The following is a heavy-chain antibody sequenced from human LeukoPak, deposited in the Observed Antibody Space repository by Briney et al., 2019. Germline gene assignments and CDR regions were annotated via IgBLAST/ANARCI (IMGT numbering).Heavy chain of an antibody. CDR3: ARRLGSSWSRYYYMDV. V-gene: IGHV4-34*01. CDR2: INHSGST. Sequence: KPSETLSLTCAVYGGSFSGYYWSWIRQPPGKGLEWIGEINHSGSTNYNPSLKSRVTISVDTSKNQFSLKLSSVTAADTAVYYCARRLGSSWSRYYYMDVWGKGTTVTISS. J-gene: IGHJ6*03. CDR1: GGSFSGYY. D-gene: IGHD6-13*01.